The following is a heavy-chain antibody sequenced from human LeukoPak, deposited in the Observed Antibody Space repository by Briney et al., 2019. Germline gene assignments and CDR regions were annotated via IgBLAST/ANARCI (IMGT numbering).Heavy chain of an antibody. D-gene: IGHD5/OR15-5a*01. CDR1: GFTFSSYD. J-gene: IGHJ4*02. CDR2: ISERATRT. CDR3: VRDPPVSNTGDY. V-gene: IGHV3-48*03. Sequence: GGSLRLSCAASGFTFSSYDMNWVRQAPGKGREWVSYISERATRTEYADSVKGRFIMSRDDAKNLLSLQMNSLRAEDTAVYFCVRDPPVSNTGDYWGQGTLVTVSS.